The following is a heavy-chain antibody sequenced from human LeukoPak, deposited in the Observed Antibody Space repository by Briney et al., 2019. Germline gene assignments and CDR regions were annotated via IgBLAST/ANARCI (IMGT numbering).Heavy chain of an antibody. V-gene: IGHV1-2*02. CDR1: GYTFTSYG. D-gene: IGHD5-12*01. CDR2: INPNSGGT. J-gene: IGHJ4*02. Sequence: ASVKVSCKASGYTFTSYGISWVRQAPGQGLEWMGWINPNSGGTNYAQKFQGRVTMTRDTSISTVYMELSRLRSDDTAVYYCAKDRAVATIGGIDYWGQGTLVTVSS. CDR3: AKDRAVATIGGIDY.